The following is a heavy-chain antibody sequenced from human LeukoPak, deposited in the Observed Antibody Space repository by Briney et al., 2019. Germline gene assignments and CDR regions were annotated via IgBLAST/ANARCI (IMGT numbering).Heavy chain of an antibody. CDR3: AKDALTGYPPN. D-gene: IGHD3-9*01. CDR1: AFTFSSYA. J-gene: IGHJ4*02. CDR2: ISYDGSNK. V-gene: IGHV3-30-3*01. Sequence: GGSLRLSCSASAFTFSSYAMHWVRQAPGKGLEWVAVISYDGSNKYYADSVKGRFTISRDNSKNTLYLQMNSLRAEDTAVYFCAKDALTGYPPNWGQGTLVTVSS.